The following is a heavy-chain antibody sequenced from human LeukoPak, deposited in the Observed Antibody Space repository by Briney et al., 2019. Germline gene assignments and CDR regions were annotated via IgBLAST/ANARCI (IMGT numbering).Heavy chain of an antibody. V-gene: IGHV4-38-2*01. CDR3: ARFVGAATTSHVDY. D-gene: IGHD1-26*01. CDR1: GYFISSGYY. Sequence: PSETLSLTSAVSGYFISSGYYWGWIRQPPGKGLEWIGSIYHSGSTYYNPSLKSRVTISVDTSKNQFSLKLSSVTAADTAVYYCARFVGAATTSHVDYWGPGTLVTVSS. J-gene: IGHJ4*02. CDR2: IYHSGST.